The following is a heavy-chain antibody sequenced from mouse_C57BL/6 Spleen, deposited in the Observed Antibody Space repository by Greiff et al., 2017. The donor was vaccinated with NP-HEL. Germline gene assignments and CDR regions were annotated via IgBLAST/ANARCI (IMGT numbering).Heavy chain of an antibody. J-gene: IGHJ4*01. CDR3: TTGELRLRGAMDY. CDR1: GFNIKDDY. CDR2: IDPENGDT. Sequence: VQLQQSGAELVRPGASVKLSCTASGFNIKDDYMHWVKQRPEQGLEWIGWIDPENGDTEYASKFQGKATITADTSSNTAYLQLSSLTSEDTAVYSCTTGELRLRGAMDYWGQGTSVTVSS. D-gene: IGHD3-2*02. V-gene: IGHV14-4*01.